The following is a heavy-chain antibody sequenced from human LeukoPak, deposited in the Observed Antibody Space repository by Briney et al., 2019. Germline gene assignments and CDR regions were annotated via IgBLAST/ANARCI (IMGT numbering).Heavy chain of an antibody. CDR1: GFTFDDYA. CDR3: AKGMAQWGYYGMDV. V-gene: IGHV3-9*01. J-gene: IGHJ6*02. Sequence: GGSLRLSCAASGFTFDDYAMHWVRQAPGKGLEWVSGISWNSGSIGYADSVKGRFTISRDNAKNSLYLQMNSLRAEDTALYYYAKGMAQWGYYGMDVWGQGTTVTVSS. D-gene: IGHD3-16*01. CDR2: ISWNSGSI.